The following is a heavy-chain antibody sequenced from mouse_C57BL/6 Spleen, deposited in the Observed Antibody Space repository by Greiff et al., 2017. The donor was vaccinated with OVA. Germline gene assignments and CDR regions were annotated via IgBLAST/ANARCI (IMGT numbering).Heavy chain of an antibody. V-gene: IGHV1-9*01. Sequence: VQRVESGAELMKPGASVKLSCKATGYTFTGYWIEWVKQRPGHGLEWIGEILPGSGSTNYNEKFKGKATFTADTSSNTAYMQLSSLTTEDSAIYYCASGSSAVVAGDAMDYWGQGTSVTVSS. CDR2: ILPGSGST. D-gene: IGHD1-1*01. J-gene: IGHJ4*01. CDR3: ASGSSAVVAGDAMDY. CDR1: GYTFTGYW.